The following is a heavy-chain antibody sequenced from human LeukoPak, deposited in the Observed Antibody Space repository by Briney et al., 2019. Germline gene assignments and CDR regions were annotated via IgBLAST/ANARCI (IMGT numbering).Heavy chain of an antibody. CDR2: ISYDGSNK. V-gene: IGHV3-30*18. D-gene: IGHD4-17*01. CDR1: GFTFSSYG. CDR3: AKELDYGDGNDAFDI. J-gene: IGHJ3*02. Sequence: GGSLRLSCAASGFTFSSYGMHWVRQAPGKGLEWVAVISYDGSNKYYADSVKGRFTISRDNSKNTQYLQMNSLRAEDTAVYYCAKELDYGDGNDAFDIWGQGTMVTVSS.